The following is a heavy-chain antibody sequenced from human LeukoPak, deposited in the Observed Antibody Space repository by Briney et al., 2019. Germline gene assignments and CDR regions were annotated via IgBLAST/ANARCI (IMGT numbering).Heavy chain of an antibody. CDR1: GFTFSSYA. CDR2: ISGSGGST. CDR3: ATPRLEYSSSRGDY. V-gene: IGHV3-23*01. J-gene: IGHJ4*02. D-gene: IGHD6-6*01. Sequence: GGSLRLSCAASGFTFSSYAMSWVRQAPGKGLEWVSAISGSGGSTYYADSVKGRFTISRDNSKNTLYLQMTSLRAEDTAVYYCATPRLEYSSSRGDYWGQGTLVTVSS.